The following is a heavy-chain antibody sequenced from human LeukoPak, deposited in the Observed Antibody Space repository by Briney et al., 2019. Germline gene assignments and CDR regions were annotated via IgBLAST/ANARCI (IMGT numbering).Heavy chain of an antibody. J-gene: IGHJ6*02. V-gene: IGHV5-51*01. CDR3: ARHLSGSYYPMDV. Sequence: GESLKISCKGSGYSFTSYWIGWVRQMPGKGLEWMGMIYPGDSDTRYSPSFQGQVTISADKSISTAYLQWSSLKASDTAMYYCARHLSGSYYPMDVWGQGTTVTVSS. CDR1: GYSFTSYW. CDR2: IYPGDSDT. D-gene: IGHD1-26*01.